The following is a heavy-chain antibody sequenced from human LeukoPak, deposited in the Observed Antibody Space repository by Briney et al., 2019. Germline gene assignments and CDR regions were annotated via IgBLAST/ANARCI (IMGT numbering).Heavy chain of an antibody. CDR3: ARAGDGYNMYAFDI. Sequence: KPGGSLRLYCAASGFTFSDYYMSWIRQAPGKGLEWVSYISSSGSTIYYADSVKGRFTVSRYNAKNSLYLQMNNLRAEDTAVYYCARAGDGYNMYAFDIWGQGTMVTVSS. D-gene: IGHD5-24*01. CDR1: GFTFSDYY. V-gene: IGHV3-11*01. J-gene: IGHJ3*02. CDR2: ISSSGSTI.